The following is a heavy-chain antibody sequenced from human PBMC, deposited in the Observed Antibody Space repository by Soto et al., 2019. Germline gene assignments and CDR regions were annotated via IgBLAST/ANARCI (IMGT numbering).Heavy chain of an antibody. D-gene: IGHD3-22*01. CDR3: ARDFYYDSSGDAFDI. CDR1: GFTFSSYA. CDR2: ISYDGSNK. V-gene: IGHV3-30-3*01. J-gene: IGHJ3*02. Sequence: QVQLVESGGGVVQPGRSLRLSCAASGFTFSSYAMHWVRQAPCKGLAWVAVISYDGSNKYYADSVKGRFTISRDNSQNTLYLQMNSLRAEDTAVYYCARDFYYDSSGDAFDIWGQGTMVTVSS.